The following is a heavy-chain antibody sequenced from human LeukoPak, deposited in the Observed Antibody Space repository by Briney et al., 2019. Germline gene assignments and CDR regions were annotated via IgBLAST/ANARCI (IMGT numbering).Heavy chain of an antibody. CDR3: ARVDRGIVVVPAAI. CDR2: IYYSGST. D-gene: IGHD2-2*01. V-gene: IGHV4-39*07. J-gene: IGHJ4*02. Sequence: SETLSLTCTVSGYSISSSSYYWGWIRQPPGKGLEWIGSIYYSGSTYYNPSLKSRVTISVDTSKNQFSLKLSSVTAADTAVYYCARVDRGIVVVPAAIWGQGTLVTVSS. CDR1: GYSISSSSYY.